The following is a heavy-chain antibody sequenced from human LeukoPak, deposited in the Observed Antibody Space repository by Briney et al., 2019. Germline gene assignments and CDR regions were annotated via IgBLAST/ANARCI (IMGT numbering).Heavy chain of an antibody. D-gene: IGHD2-21*02. CDR1: GFTFSSYS. J-gene: IGHJ4*02. CDR2: ISSSGSTI. Sequence: GGSLRLSCAASGFTFSSYSMNWVRQAPGKGLEWVSYISSSGSTIYYADSVKGRFTISRDNAKNSLYLQMNSLRAEGTAVYYCARVSSIVVVTAIVPFFDYWGQGTLVTVSS. CDR3: ARVSSIVVVTAIVPFFDY. V-gene: IGHV3-48*04.